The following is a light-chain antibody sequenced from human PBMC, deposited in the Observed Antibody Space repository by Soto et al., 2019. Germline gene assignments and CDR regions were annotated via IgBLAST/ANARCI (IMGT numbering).Light chain of an antibody. Sequence: QSVLTQPPSASGTPGQRITISCSGSSSNIGSHTVNWHQQVPGTAPKLLIYSNNQRPSGVPDRFSGSKSGTSASLAISGLQSEDEADYYCAAWDDSPNGYVFGTGTKLTVL. CDR1: SSNIGSHT. J-gene: IGLJ1*01. CDR2: SNN. CDR3: AAWDDSPNGYV. V-gene: IGLV1-44*01.